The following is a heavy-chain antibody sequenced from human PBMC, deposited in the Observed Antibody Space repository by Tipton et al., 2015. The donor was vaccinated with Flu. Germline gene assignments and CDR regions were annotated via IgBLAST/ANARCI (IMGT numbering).Heavy chain of an antibody. CDR3: ARDFVVRGVYGGVEY. Sequence: SLRLSCAASGFTVSSNYMSWVRQAPGKGLEWVSVIYSGGSTYYADSVKGRFTISRDNSKNTLYLQMNSLGAEDTAVYYCARDFVVRGVYGGVEYWGQGTLVTVSS. CDR1: GFTVSSNY. J-gene: IGHJ4*02. V-gene: IGHV3-53*01. D-gene: IGHD3-10*01. CDR2: IYSGGST.